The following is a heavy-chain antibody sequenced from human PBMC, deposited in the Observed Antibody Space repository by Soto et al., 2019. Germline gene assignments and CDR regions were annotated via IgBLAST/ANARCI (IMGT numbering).Heavy chain of an antibody. V-gene: IGHV1-2*04. CDR1: GYPFTGYY. J-gene: IGHJ4*02. CDR3: ARAPAAPHFDY. Sequence: ASLKVSCKSSGYPFTGYYMHWVRQAPGQGLEWMGWINPNSGGTNYAQKFQGWVTMTRDTSISTAYMELSRLRSDDTAVYYCARAPAAPHFDYWGQGTLVTVSS. CDR2: INPNSGGT. D-gene: IGHD2-2*01.